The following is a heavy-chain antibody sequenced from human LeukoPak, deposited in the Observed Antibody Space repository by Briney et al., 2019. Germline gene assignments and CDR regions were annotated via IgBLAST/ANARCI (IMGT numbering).Heavy chain of an antibody. CDR3: AKKDDRGGWVYLDY. V-gene: IGHV3-23*01. D-gene: IGHD6-19*01. CDR1: GFTVSSYE. CDR2: ISGSDGST. J-gene: IGHJ4*02. Sequence: PGGSLRLSCAASGFTVSSYEMNWVRQAPGKGLEWVSTISGSDGSTYYAESVKGRSTISRHNSKNTLHLQMNRLTAEDPAVYYCAKKDDRGGWVYLDYWGQGTLVTVSS.